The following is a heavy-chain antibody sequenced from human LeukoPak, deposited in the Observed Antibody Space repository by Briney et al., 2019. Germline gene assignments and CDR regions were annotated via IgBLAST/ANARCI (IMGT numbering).Heavy chain of an antibody. CDR2: IYYSGRT. CDR1: GDSISSSGYY. Sequence: KPSETLSLTCTVSGDSISSSGYYWGWIRQPPGKGLEWIASIYYSGRTYYNPSLKSRITISVDSSKNQFSLRLSSVTAADTAVYYCARREYYTIENWGQGTLVTVSS. CDR3: ARREYYTIEN. J-gene: IGHJ4*02. V-gene: IGHV4-39*01. D-gene: IGHD3-10*01.